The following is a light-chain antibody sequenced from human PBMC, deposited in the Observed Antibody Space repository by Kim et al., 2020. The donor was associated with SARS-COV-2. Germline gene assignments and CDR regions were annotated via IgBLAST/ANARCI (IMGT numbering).Light chain of an antibody. CDR2: ATS. V-gene: IGKV3-15*01. CDR3: QHYNNWPRT. CDR1: QSVSSN. J-gene: IGKJ1*01. Sequence: EIVMTQSPATLSVSPGERATLSCRASQSVSSNLAWYQHKPGRAPRLLIYATSTRATGIPARFSGSGSGTEFTLTISSLQYEDFAVYYCQHYNNWPRTFGQGTKVDIK.